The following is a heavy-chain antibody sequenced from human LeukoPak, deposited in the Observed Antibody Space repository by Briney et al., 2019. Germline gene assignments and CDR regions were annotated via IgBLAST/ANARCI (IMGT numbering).Heavy chain of an antibody. Sequence: GASVKVSCTVSGYTFTELSMHWFRQAPGKGLEWMGGFDPEDGETIYAQKFQGRVTMTEDTSTDTAYMELSSLRSEDTAVYYCATAMYSSSPDYYYYMDVWGKGTTVTVSS. CDR1: GYTFTELS. CDR2: FDPEDGET. V-gene: IGHV1-24*01. CDR3: ATAMYSSSPDYYYYMDV. J-gene: IGHJ6*03. D-gene: IGHD6-6*01.